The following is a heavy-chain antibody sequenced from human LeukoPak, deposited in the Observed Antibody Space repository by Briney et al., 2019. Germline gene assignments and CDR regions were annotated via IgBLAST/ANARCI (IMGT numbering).Heavy chain of an antibody. D-gene: IGHD3-10*01. V-gene: IGHV4-34*01. CDR1: GGSFSGHY. CDR2: INHIGNT. Sequence: SETLSLTCAVYGGSFSGHYWGWIRQPPGKGLEWVGEINHIGNTNYSPSLKGRFTISVHASKNQFSLKLSSVPAADTAVYYCAREGSAVTNFDYWAQGTLVTVSS. J-gene: IGHJ4*02. CDR3: AREGSAVTNFDY.